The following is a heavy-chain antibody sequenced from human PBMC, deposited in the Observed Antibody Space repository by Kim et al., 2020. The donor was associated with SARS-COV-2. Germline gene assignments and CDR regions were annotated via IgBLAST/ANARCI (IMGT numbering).Heavy chain of an antibody. CDR1: GGSISSYY. CDR2: IYYSGST. V-gene: IGHV4-59*08. J-gene: IGHJ4*02. Sequence: SETLSLTCTVSGGSISSYYWSWIRQPPGKGLEWIGYIYYSGSTNYNPSLKSRVTISVDTSKNQFSLKLSSVTAADTAVYYCARHWIVGATIGFDYWGQGTLVTVSS. D-gene: IGHD1-26*01. CDR3: ARHWIVGATIGFDY.